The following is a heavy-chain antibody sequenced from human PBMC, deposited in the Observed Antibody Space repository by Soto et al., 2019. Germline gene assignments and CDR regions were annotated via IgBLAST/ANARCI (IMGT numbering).Heavy chain of an antibody. CDR1: GYSFTSYW. D-gene: IGHD5-12*01. J-gene: IGHJ6*02. CDR2: IDPSDSYT. CDR3: ASPDIVATIRDQYYYYYYGMDV. Sequence: GESLKISCKGSGYSFTSYWISWVRQMPGKGLEWMGRIDPSDSYTNYSPSFQGHVTISADKSISTAYLQWSSLKASDTAMYYCASPDIVATIRDQYYYYYYGMDVWGQGTTVTVSS. V-gene: IGHV5-10-1*01.